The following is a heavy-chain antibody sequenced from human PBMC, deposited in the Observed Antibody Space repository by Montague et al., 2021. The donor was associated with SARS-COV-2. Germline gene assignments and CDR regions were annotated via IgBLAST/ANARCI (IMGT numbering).Heavy chain of an antibody. V-gene: IGHV3-30*04. J-gene: IGHJ6*02. CDR3: ARELILQYGMDV. D-gene: IGHD3-3*02. Sequence: SLRLSCAASGFTFSSYAMHWVRQAPGKGLEWVAVISYDGSNKYYADSVKGRFTISRDNSKNTLYLQMNSLRAEDTAVYYCARELILQYGMDVWGQGTTVTVS. CDR1: GFTFSSYA. CDR2: ISYDGSNK.